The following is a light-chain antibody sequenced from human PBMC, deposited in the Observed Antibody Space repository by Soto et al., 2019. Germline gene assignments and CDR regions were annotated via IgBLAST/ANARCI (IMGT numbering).Light chain of an antibody. V-gene: IGKV3-20*01. CDR1: QSVSNSY. J-gene: IGKJ1*01. CDR3: QQYGGSPWT. CDR2: GAS. Sequence: EIVLTQSPGTLSLSPGERATLSCRASQSVSNSYLAWYQQKPGQAPRLLFYGASSRATGIPDRFSGSGSVTDFALTFSRLEPEDCAVYCCQQYGGSPWTFGQGTKVEIK.